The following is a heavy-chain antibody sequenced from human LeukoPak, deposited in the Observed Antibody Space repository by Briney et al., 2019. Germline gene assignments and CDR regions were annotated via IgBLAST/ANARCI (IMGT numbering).Heavy chain of an antibody. V-gene: IGHV3-48*04. J-gene: IGHJ6*02. CDR2: ISRSSSSI. Sequence: GGSLRLSCAASGFTFSSYSMNWVRQAPGKGLEWVSYISRSSSSIYYADSVEGRFTISRDNAKNSLYLQMNSLRAEDTAVYYCARDNWDDETYYYGMDVWGQGTTVTVSS. D-gene: IGHD1-1*01. CDR3: ARDNWDDETYYYGMDV. CDR1: GFTFSSYS.